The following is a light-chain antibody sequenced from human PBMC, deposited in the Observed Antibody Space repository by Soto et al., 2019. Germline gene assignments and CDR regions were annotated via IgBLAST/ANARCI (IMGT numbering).Light chain of an antibody. CDR3: QQYGTSPWT. Sequence: EIVLTQSPGTLSLSPGERATLSCRASHAVTNNFLAWYQQKPGQAPRLVIYGASSRPAGIPDRFSGSGAGTDFTLSISRLEPEDFGVYFCQQYGTSPWTFGQGTKLEIK. V-gene: IGKV3-20*01. CDR2: GAS. J-gene: IGKJ2*02. CDR1: HAVTNNF.